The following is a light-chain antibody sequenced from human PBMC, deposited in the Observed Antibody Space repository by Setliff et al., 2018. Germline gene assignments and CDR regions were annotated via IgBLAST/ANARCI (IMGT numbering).Light chain of an antibody. CDR3: LSYTSKTTHAL. CDR1: SSDIGGYNY. J-gene: IGLJ2*01. CDR2: GAS. Sequence: QSVLTQPASVSGSPGQSITISCTGPSSDIGGYNYVSWYQQYPGKAPQLIIYGASKRPSGVSDRFSGSKSGNTASLTISGLQAEDEAYYYCLSYTSKTTHALFAGGTKVTVL. V-gene: IGLV2-14*03.